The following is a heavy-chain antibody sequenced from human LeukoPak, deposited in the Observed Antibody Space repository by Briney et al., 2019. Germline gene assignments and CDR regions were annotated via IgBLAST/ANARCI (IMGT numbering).Heavy chain of an antibody. CDR2: IIPIFGIA. CDR3: ARSPDYDSSGDVWFDP. J-gene: IGHJ5*02. D-gene: IGHD3-22*01. CDR1: GGTFSSYA. Sequence: SVKVSCKASGGTFSSYAISWVRQAPGQGLEWMGRIIPIFGIANYAQKFQGRVTITADKSTSAAYMELSSLRSEDTAVYYCARSPDYDSSGDVWFDPWGQGTLVTVSS. V-gene: IGHV1-69*04.